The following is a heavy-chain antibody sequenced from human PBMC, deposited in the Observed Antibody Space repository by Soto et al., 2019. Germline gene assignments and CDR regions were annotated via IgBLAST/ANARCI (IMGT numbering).Heavy chain of an antibody. CDR3: AKDIVLMVYAIQEPVPFDY. V-gene: IGHV3-30*18. J-gene: IGHJ4*02. Sequence: GGSLRLSCAASGFTFSSYDMHWVRQAPGKGLEFLAVISYDGSNKYYADSVNGGFTISRDNSKNTLYLQMNSLRAEDTAVYYCAKDIVLMVYAIQEPVPFDYWGQGTLVTVSS. CDR1: GFTFSSYD. CDR2: ISYDGSNK. D-gene: IGHD2-8*01.